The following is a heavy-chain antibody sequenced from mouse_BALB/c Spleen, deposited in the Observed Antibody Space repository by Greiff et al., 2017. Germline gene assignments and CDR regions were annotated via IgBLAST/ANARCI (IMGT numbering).Heavy chain of an antibody. V-gene: IGHV5-6-5*01. Sequence: EVKLVESGGGLVKPGGSLKLSCAASGFTFSSYAMSWVRQTPEKRLEWVASISSGGSTYYPDSVKGRFTISRDNARNILYLQMSSLRSEDTAMYYCARYYDSRFAYWGQGTLVTVSA. CDR2: ISSGGST. D-gene: IGHD2-4*01. CDR1: GFTFSSYA. J-gene: IGHJ3*01. CDR3: ARYYDSRFAY.